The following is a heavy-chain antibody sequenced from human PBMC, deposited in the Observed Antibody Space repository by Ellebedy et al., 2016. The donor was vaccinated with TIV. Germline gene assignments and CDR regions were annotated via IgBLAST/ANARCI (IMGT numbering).Heavy chain of an antibody. D-gene: IGHD6-13*01. CDR3: AKMTAATGRCDWFDP. V-gene: IGHV4-59*01. CDR1: GGSIRSYY. CDR2: INYSGAT. Sequence: MPSETLSLTCTVSGGSIRSYYWTWIRQPPGKGLEWIGYINYSGATNYNPSLQSRVTISLDTSKNRLSLKLRSVPAADTAMYYCAKMTAATGRCDWFDPWGQGTLVTVSS. J-gene: IGHJ5*02.